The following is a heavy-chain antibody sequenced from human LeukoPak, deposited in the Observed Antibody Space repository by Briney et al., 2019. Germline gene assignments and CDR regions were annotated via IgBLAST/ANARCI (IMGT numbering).Heavy chain of an antibody. CDR1: GYTFTGYF. J-gene: IGHJ4*02. V-gene: IGHV1-2*04. D-gene: IGHD1-26*01. Sequence: ASVKVSCKASGYTFTGYFMHWVRQAPGQGLEWMGWINPNSGGTNYAQKFQGWVTMTRDTSISTAYMELSSLRSDETAMYYCARDLGSYNFDSWGQGTLVTVSS. CDR3: ARDLGSYNFDS. CDR2: INPNSGGT.